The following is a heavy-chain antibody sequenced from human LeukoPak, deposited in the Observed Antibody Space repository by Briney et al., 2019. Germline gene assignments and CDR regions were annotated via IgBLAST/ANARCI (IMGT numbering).Heavy chain of an antibody. J-gene: IGHJ3*02. D-gene: IGHD3-22*01. CDR1: GGSISSYY. CDR2: IYYSGST. V-gene: IGHV4-59*01. Sequence: SETLSLTCTVSGGSISSYYWSWIRQPPGKGLEWIGYIYYSGSTNYNPSLKSRVTISVDTSKNQFSLKLSSVTAADTAVYYCARASYCYDSSRALDAFDIWGQGTMVTVSS. CDR3: ARASYCYDSSRALDAFDI.